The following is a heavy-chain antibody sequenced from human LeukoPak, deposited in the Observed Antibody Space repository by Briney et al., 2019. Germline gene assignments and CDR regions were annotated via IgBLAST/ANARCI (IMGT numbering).Heavy chain of an antibody. Sequence: GGSLRLSCAASGFAFSSYGMHWVRQAPGKGLDWVAFIRYDGSNKYYADSVKGRFTISRDNSKNTLYLQMNSLRAEDTAVYYCAKPAMSGYGIFDYWGQGTLVTVSS. J-gene: IGHJ4*02. CDR3: AKPAMSGYGIFDY. CDR2: IRYDGSNK. CDR1: GFAFSSYG. D-gene: IGHD5-12*01. V-gene: IGHV3-30*02.